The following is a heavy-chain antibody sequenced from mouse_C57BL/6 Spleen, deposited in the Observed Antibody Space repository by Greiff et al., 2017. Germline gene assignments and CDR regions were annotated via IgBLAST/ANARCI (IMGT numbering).Heavy chain of an antibody. V-gene: IGHV2-2*01. CDR3: ARGEYVNRDYAMDY. Sequence: QVQLQQSGPGLVQPSQSLSITCTVSGFSLTSYGVHWVRQSPGKGLEGLGVLWSGGSTDYNAAFISRLSISKDNSESQVFFKMNSLQADDTAIYYCARGEYVNRDYAMDYWGQGTSVTVSS. CDR2: LWSGGST. D-gene: IGHD2-10*02. CDR1: GFSLTSYG. J-gene: IGHJ4*01.